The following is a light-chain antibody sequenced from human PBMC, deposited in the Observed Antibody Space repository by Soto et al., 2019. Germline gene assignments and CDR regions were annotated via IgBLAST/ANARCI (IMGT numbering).Light chain of an antibody. V-gene: IGKV3-20*01. Sequence: EIVLTQSPGTLSLSPGERATLPCRASRSVSSNFLAWYQQKPGQAPRLLIYGASSKATGIPDRFSGSGSGTDFTLTISRLEPEDFAVYYRQQYGSSPRTFGQGTKMEIK. CDR2: GAS. J-gene: IGKJ1*01. CDR1: RSVSSNF. CDR3: QQYGSSPRT.